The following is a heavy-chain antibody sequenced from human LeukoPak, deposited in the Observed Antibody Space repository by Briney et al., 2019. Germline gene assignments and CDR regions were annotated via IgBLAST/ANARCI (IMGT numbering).Heavy chain of an antibody. Sequence: GGSLRLSCAASGLTFSNYWMNWVRQAPGKGLEWVANIKQDGSEKNFVDSVKGRFTISRENAKSSLYLQMNSLRAEDTAVYYCASTNSLDYWGQGALVTVSS. V-gene: IGHV3-7*01. CDR1: GLTFSNYW. CDR2: IKQDGSEK. CDR3: ASTNSLDY. J-gene: IGHJ4*02. D-gene: IGHD1-7*01.